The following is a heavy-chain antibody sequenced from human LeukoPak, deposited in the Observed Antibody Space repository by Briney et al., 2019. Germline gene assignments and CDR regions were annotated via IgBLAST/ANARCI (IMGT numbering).Heavy chain of an antibody. CDR3: ARDRVAAAGRAGAYYYYYMDV. CDR1: GGSISSSSYY. Sequence: SETLSLTCTVSGGSISSSSYYWGWIRQPPGKGLEWIGSIYYSGSTYYNPSLKSRVTISVDTSKNQFSLKLSSVTAADTAVYYCARDRVAAAGRAGAYYYYYMDVWGKGTTVTVSS. J-gene: IGHJ6*03. V-gene: IGHV4-39*07. D-gene: IGHD6-13*01. CDR2: IYYSGST.